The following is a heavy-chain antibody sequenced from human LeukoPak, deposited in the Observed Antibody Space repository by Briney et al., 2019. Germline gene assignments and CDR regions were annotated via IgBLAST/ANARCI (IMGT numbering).Heavy chain of an antibody. V-gene: IGHV4-59*11. D-gene: IGHD3-22*01. Sequence: SATLSLTCTVSGGSISSHYWSWIRQPPGKGLEWIGYIYYSGSTNYNPSLKSRVTISVDTSKNQFSLKLSSVTAADTAVYYCARVNSYYDSSGYYRYFDYWGQGTLVTVSS. CDR3: ARVNSYYDSSGYYRYFDY. CDR1: GGSISSHY. J-gene: IGHJ4*02. CDR2: IYYSGST.